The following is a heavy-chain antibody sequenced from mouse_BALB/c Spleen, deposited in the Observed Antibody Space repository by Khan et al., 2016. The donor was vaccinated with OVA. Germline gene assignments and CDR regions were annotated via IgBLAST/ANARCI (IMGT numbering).Heavy chain of an antibody. CDR1: GYSITSDYA. D-gene: IGHD2-3*01. J-gene: IGHJ4*01. CDR2: ISYSGST. V-gene: IGHV3-2*02. Sequence: VQQSGPGLVKPSQSLSLTCTVTGYSITSDYAWNWIRQFPGNKLEWMGYISYSGSTNYNPALKSRISITRDTSKNQFFLQLNSVTTEDTATYYCARDGSRYNYAMDYWGQGTSVTVSS. CDR3: ARDGSRYNYAMDY.